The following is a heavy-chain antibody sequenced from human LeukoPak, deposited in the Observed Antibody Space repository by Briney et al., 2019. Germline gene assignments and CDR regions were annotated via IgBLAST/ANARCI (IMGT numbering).Heavy chain of an antibody. D-gene: IGHD6-19*01. Sequence: GGSLRLSCAASGFTFSSYGMHWVRHAPGKGLEWVAVIWYDGSNKYYADSVKGRFTISRDNSKNTLYLQMNSLRAEDTAAYYCARGSDFSGWYFFFDYWGQGTLVTVSS. V-gene: IGHV3-33*01. CDR1: GFTFSSYG. J-gene: IGHJ4*02. CDR3: ARGSDFSGWYFFFDY. CDR2: IWYDGSNK.